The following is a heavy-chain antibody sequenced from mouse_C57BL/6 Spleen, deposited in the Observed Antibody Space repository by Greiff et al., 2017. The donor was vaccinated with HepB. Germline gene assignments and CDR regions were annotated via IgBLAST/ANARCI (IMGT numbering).Heavy chain of an antibody. D-gene: IGHD2-2*01. J-gene: IGHJ1*03. Sequence: VQLQQSGAELVRPGASVKLSCKASGYTFTDYYINWVKQRPGQGLEWIARIYPGSGNTYYNEKFKGKATLTAEKSSSTAYMQLSSLTSEDSAVYCCARGLQGYFDVWGTGTTVTVSS. CDR3: ARGLQGYFDV. V-gene: IGHV1-76*01. CDR1: GYTFTDYY. CDR2: IYPGSGNT.